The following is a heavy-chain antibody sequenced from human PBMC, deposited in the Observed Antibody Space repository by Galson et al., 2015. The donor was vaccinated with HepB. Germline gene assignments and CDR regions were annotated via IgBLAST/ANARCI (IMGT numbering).Heavy chain of an antibody. V-gene: IGHV4-61*02. CDR3: ARREEMATRRAWYFDL. CDR1: GGSISSGSYY. D-gene: IGHD5-24*01. J-gene: IGHJ2*01. CDR2: IYTSGST. Sequence: TLSLTCTVSGGSISSGSYYWSWIRQPAGKGLEWIGRIYTSGSTNYNPSLKSRVTMSVDTSKNQFSLKLSSVTAADTAVYYCARREEMATRRAWYFDLWGRGTLVTVSS.